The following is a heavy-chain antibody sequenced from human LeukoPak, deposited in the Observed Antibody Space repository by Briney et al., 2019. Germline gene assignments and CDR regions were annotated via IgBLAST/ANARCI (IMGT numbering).Heavy chain of an antibody. CDR2: IRHDGSNK. J-gene: IGHJ4*02. CDR1: GFTFSKYS. CDR3: ATEFNYYGSGSYC. V-gene: IGHV3-30*02. Sequence: GGSLRLSCAASGFTFSKYSMHWVRQAPGKGLEWVAFIRHDGSNKYYTDSVKGRFIISRDNSNNTMYLQMNSLKTEDTAVYYCATEFNYYGSGSYCWGQGTLVTVSS. D-gene: IGHD3-10*01.